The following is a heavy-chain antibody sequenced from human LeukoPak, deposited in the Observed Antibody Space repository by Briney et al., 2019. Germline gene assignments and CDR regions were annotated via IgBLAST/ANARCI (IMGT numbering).Heavy chain of an antibody. Sequence: PSETLSLTCIVSGGSISSNYWSWIRQPPGKGLEWIGYIYYSGSTNYNPSLKSRVSISVDTSKNQFSPKVNSVTAADTAVYYCARGTTVSLHWYFDLWGRGTLVTVSS. CDR1: GGSISSNY. D-gene: IGHD4-17*01. CDR3: ARGTTVSLHWYFDL. V-gene: IGHV4-59*01. CDR2: IYYSGST. J-gene: IGHJ2*01.